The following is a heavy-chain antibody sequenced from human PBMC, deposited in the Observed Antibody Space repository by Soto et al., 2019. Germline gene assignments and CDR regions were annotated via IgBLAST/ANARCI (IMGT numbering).Heavy chain of an antibody. Sequence: SETLSLTCSVSGASIAGGSYYWSWVRQPPGKGLEWIGYIPSRGRPFYNPSLTSRGTISADSSKNQLSLQLTSVTAADTAVYYCVRDQYSGYDFARWGQGNLVTVSS. J-gene: IGHJ5*02. D-gene: IGHD5-12*01. CDR3: VRDQYSGYDFAR. CDR1: GASIAGGSYY. V-gene: IGHV4-30-4*01. CDR2: IPSRGRP.